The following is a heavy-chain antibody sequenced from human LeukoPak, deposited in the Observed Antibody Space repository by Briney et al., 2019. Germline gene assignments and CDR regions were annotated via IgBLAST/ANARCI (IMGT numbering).Heavy chain of an antibody. CDR3: AKDASRGYSYGATPDY. CDR2: ISGSGGST. Sequence: GGSLRLSCTASGFTFSNFWMGWVRQAPGKGLEWVAAISGSGGSTYYADSVKGRFTISRDNSKNTLYLQMNSLRAEDTAVYYCAKDASRGYSYGATPDYWGQGTLVTVSS. J-gene: IGHJ4*02. CDR1: GFTFSNFW. D-gene: IGHD5-18*01. V-gene: IGHV3-23*01.